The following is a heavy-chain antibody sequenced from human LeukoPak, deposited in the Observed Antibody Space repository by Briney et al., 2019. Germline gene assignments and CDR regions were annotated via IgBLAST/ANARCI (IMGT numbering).Heavy chain of an antibody. D-gene: IGHD2-15*01. CDR3: AESATADNNYYYYYMDV. J-gene: IGHJ6*03. CDR2: IYHSGST. V-gene: IGHV4-38-2*02. CDR1: GYSISSGYY. Sequence: SETLSLTCTVSGYSISSGYYWGWLRQPPGKGLEWIGSIYHSGSTYYNPSLKSRVTISVDTSKNQFSLKLSSVTAADTAVYYCAESATADNNYYYYYMDVWGKGTTVTVSS.